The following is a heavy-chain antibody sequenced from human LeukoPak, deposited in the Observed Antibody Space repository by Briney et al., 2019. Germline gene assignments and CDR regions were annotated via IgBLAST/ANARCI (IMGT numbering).Heavy chain of an antibody. Sequence: GGSLRLSCAASGFTFSSYGMHWIRQAPGKGLEWVAVISYDGSNKYYADSVKGRFTISRDNSKNTLYLQMNSLRAEDTAVYYCAKRNVEMATIPDFDYRGQGTLVTVSS. CDR3: AKRNVEMATIPDFDY. V-gene: IGHV3-30*18. J-gene: IGHJ4*02. CDR2: ISYDGSNK. D-gene: IGHD5-24*01. CDR1: GFTFSSYG.